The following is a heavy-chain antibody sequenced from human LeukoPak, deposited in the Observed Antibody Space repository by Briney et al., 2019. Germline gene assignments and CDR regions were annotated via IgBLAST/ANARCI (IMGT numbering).Heavy chain of an antibody. Sequence: SETLSLTCTVSGGSISSSPYYWNWIRQPPGKGLEWIGNIYDTGSTYHNPSLKSRVTISVDTSKNQFSLKLSSVTAADTAVYYCARDRTRLLWFGDRGSWFDPWGQGTLVTVSS. J-gene: IGHJ5*02. CDR2: IYDTGST. CDR1: GGSISSSPYY. V-gene: IGHV4-39*07. CDR3: ARDRTRLLWFGDRGSWFDP. D-gene: IGHD3-10*01.